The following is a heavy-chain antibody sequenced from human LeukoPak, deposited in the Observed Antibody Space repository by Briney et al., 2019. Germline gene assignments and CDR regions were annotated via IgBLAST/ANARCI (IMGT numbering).Heavy chain of an antibody. J-gene: IGHJ6*03. CDR1: GGSISSSTYY. CDR3: ARHKDYYYSYMDV. V-gene: IGHV4-39*01. Sequence: SETLSLTCSVSGGSISSSTYYWGWIRQPPGKGLVRIGTIYYSGSTYYNPSLTSRVTISVDTSKNQFSLKLSSVTAADTAVYYCARHKDYYYSYMDVWGKGTTVTISS. CDR2: IYYSGST.